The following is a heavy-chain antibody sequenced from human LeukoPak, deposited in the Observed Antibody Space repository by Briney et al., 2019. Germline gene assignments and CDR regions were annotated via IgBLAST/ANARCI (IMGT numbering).Heavy chain of an antibody. CDR2: IIPIFGTA. D-gene: IGHD6-19*01. J-gene: IGHJ4*02. Sequence: ASVKVSCKASGGTFSSYAISWVRQAPGQGLEWMGGIIPIFGTANYAQKFQDRVTITADESTSTAYMELSSLRSEDTAVYYCARDGGYSSGWLSEYYFDYWGQGTLVTVSS. CDR1: GGTFSSYA. CDR3: ARDGGYSSGWLSEYYFDY. V-gene: IGHV1-69*13.